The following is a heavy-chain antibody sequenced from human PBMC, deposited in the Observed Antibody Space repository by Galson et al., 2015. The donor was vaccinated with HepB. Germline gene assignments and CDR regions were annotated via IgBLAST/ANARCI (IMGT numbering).Heavy chain of an antibody. Sequence: SLRLSCAASGFTFSSYGMHWVRQAPGKGLEWVAFIRYDGSNKYYADSVKGRFTISRDNSKNTLYLQMNSLRAEDAAVYYCAKDQIAVAGTFFDYWGQGTLVTVSS. V-gene: IGHV3-30*02. CDR1: GFTFSSYG. CDR2: IRYDGSNK. CDR3: AKDQIAVAGTFFDY. D-gene: IGHD6-19*01. J-gene: IGHJ4*02.